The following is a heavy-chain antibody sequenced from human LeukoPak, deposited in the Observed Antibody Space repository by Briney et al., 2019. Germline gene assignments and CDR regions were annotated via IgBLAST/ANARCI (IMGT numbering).Heavy chain of an antibody. Sequence: AASLQIFSKGSGYSFTSYWISWGRQMPGKGREWMGRIDSSDSCTNYSPSFQGHVIISADKSITTAYLQWSSRKASDTAVYYCARQEQWLAVWGQGTLVTVSS. D-gene: IGHD6-19*01. CDR2: IDSSDSCT. V-gene: IGHV5-10-1*01. CDR3: ARQEQWLAV. J-gene: IGHJ4*02. CDR1: GYSFTSYW.